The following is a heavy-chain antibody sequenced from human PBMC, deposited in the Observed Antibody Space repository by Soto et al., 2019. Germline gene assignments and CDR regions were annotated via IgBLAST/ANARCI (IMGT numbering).Heavy chain of an antibody. D-gene: IGHD1-20*01. CDR1: DDYFTSSNFD. Sequence: SETLSLTCSVSDDYFTSSNFDCAWIRQTPGKGLEWIGNIYYSGNAYYNPSLKSRLTISVDSSRHQFSLKLSSVTAADTAVYFCARLNWISFYFDFRGQGTPVTVSS. CDR3: ARLNWISFYFDF. V-gene: IGHV4-39*01. J-gene: IGHJ4*02. CDR2: IYYSGNA.